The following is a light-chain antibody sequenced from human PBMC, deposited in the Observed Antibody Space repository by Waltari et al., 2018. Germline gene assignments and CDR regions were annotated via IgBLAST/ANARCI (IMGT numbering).Light chain of an antibody. V-gene: IGKV3-11*01. CDR1: QIFRNT. J-gene: IGKJ4*01. CDR3: QQGNIWPPII. Sequence: EVVLTQSPGTLSLSPGERATLSCRASQIFRNTLAWYQWKPGQAPRLLIYGASNRATGIPGRISGSGSGTDFTLTISSLEPEDSAVYYCQQGNIWPPIIFGGETKVVIK. CDR2: GAS.